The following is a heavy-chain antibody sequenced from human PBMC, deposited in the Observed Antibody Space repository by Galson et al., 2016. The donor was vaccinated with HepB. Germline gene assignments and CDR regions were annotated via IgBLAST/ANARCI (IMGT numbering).Heavy chain of an antibody. CDR1: GFTFTGYD. Sequence: SLRLSCAASGFTFTGYDMSWVRQAPGKGLEWVSVISASGGYTHFADSVKGRFSISRDNSRNTLFLQMNSLRAEDTAVYYCAKWGCCSGGSCHSWIDVWGKGPTVTVSS. J-gene: IGHJ6*03. CDR2: ISASGGYT. V-gene: IGHV3-23*01. D-gene: IGHD2-15*01. CDR3: AKWGCCSGGSCHSWIDV.